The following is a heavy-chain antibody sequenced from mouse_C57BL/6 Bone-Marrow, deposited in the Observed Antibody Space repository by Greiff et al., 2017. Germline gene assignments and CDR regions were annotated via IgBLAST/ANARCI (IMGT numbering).Heavy chain of an antibody. CDR1: GYTFTSYW. CDR2: IDPSDSYT. J-gene: IGHJ2*01. D-gene: IGHD1-3*01. Sequence: QVQLQQPGAELVMPGASVKLSCKASGYTFTSYWMHWVKQRPGQGLEWIGEIDPSDSYTKYNQKFKGKSTLTVDKSSSTAYMQLSSLTSEDSAVYYCARCGITWGYYFDYWGQGTTLTVSS. CDR3: ARCGITWGYYFDY. V-gene: IGHV1-69*01.